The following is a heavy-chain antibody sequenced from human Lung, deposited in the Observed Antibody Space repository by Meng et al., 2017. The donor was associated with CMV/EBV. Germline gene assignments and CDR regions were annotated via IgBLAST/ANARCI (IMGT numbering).Heavy chain of an antibody. V-gene: IGHV3-30*18. J-gene: IGHJ5*02. CDR1: GFTFSNYG. D-gene: IGHD2-2*01. CDR3: AKNVLPGALRDGFDP. Sequence: SGFTFSNYGLHWVRQAPSKGLEWVAVISYDGSNTYYADSVKGRFTISRDNSKNTLYLQMNSLRPEDAAVYYCAKNVLPGALRDGFDPWGQGIPVTVSS. CDR2: ISYDGSNT.